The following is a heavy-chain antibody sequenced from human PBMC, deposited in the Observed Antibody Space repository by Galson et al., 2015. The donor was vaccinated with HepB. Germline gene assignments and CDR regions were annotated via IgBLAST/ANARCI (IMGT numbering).Heavy chain of an antibody. Sequence: SVKVSCKASGYTFSRFSISRLRRAPGQGLEWMGWISGYDVNVRYAQKFQGRLTMTTDTSTSTAHLDLRSLRSDDSAVYYCARGGLATIGGPTFDYWGQGTLVTVSS. V-gene: IGHV1-18*01. CDR3: ARGGLATIGGPTFDY. J-gene: IGHJ4*02. CDR1: GYTFSRFS. D-gene: IGHD5-24*01. CDR2: ISGYDVNV.